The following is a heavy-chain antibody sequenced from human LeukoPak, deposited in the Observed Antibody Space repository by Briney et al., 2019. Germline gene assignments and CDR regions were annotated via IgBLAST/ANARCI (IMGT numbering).Heavy chain of an antibody. D-gene: IGHD2-15*01. CDR2: VYHNGHS. V-gene: IGHV4-59*01. CDR3: ATLGYSSGWLDS. Sequence: SEALSLTYNVSGGSFSDNYWNWIRHLPGKGLEWIGYVYHNGHSDYNPSLKSRVTISVDTSTNQFSLKMISVTAADTAVYYCATLGYSSGWLDSWGHGSLVIVSS. J-gene: IGHJ5*01. CDR1: GGSFSDNY.